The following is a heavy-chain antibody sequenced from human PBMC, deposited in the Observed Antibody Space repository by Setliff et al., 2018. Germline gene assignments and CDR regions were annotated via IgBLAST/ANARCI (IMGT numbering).Heavy chain of an antibody. CDR1: GFTFSNAW. CDR2: VKSKTDGGTT. CDR3: KGSGWRSIVFDI. D-gene: IGHD6-19*01. J-gene: IGHJ3*02. V-gene: IGHV3-15*01. Sequence: GESLKISCAASGFTFSNAWMSWVRQAPGKGLEWVGRVKSKTDGGTTDYAAPVKGRFTISRDDSKNTLYLQMNSLKTEDTAVYYCKGSGWRSIVFDIWGQGTMVTVSS.